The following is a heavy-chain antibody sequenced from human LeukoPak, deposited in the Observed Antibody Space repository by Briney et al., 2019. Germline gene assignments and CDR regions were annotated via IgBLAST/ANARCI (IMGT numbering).Heavy chain of an antibody. CDR2: IYYSGST. V-gene: IGHV4-61*05. CDR3: AGSSDFWSGYWRYFDY. D-gene: IGHD3-3*01. CDR1: GGSISSSSYY. Sequence: SETLSLTCTVSGGSISSSSYYWGWIRQPPGKGLEWIGYIYYSGSTNYNPSLKSRVTISVDTSKNQFSLKLSSVTAADTAVYYCAGSSDFWSGYWRYFDYWGQGTLVTVSS. J-gene: IGHJ4*02.